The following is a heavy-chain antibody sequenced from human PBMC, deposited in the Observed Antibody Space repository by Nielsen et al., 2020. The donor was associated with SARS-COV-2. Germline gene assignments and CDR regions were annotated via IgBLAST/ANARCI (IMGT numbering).Heavy chain of an antibody. CDR3: ARSTMTDY. Sequence: GESLKISCAASGFTFCSYEMNWVRQAPGKGLEWVSYISSSGSTIYYADSVKGRFTIPRDNVKNSLYLQMNSLRAKDTAVYYCARSTMTDYWGQGTLVTFSS. D-gene: IGHD3-22*01. V-gene: IGHV3-48*03. CDR2: ISSSGSTI. J-gene: IGHJ4*02. CDR1: GFTFCSYE.